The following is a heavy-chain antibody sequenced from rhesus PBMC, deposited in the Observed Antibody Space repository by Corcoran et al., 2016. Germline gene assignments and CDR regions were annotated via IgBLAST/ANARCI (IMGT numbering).Heavy chain of an antibody. D-gene: IGHD6-31*01. J-gene: IGHJ4*01. CDR3: ARDGRYSSGWYYFDY. V-gene: IGHV4-122*02. CDR2: ITYSGST. CDR1: GGSISSGYYY. Sequence: QVQLQESGPGLVKPSETLSLTCAVSGGSISSGYYYWSWIRQPPGKGLEWIGYITYSGSTSYNPSLKSRVTISRDTTKNQFSLELSSVTAADTAVYYCARDGRYSSGWYYFDYWGQGVLVTVSS.